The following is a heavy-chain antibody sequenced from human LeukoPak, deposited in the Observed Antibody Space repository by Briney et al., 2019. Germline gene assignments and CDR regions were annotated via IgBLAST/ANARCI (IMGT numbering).Heavy chain of an antibody. CDR3: ARVNSVTFGVVSDNWFDP. V-gene: IGHV1-69*02. Sequence: SVKVSCKASGGTFSSYTISWVRQAPGQGLEWIGRIIPILGIANYAQKFQRIVTITADKYTSTAYMELSMLRSDDTAVYYCARVNSVTFGVVSDNWFDPWGQGTLVTVSS. CDR1: GGTFSSYT. CDR2: IIPILGIA. J-gene: IGHJ5*02. D-gene: IGHD3-3*01.